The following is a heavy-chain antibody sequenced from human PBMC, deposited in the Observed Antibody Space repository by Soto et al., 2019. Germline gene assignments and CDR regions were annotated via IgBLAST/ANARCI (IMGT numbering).Heavy chain of an antibody. Sequence: SLRLSCAASGFTFSSYGMHWVRQAPGKGLEWVAVISYDGSNKYYADSVKGRFTISRDNSKNTLYLQMNSLRAEDTAVYYCAKDYGDYPIDYWGQGTLVTVSS. CDR2: ISYDGSNK. CDR1: GFTFSSYG. V-gene: IGHV3-30*18. J-gene: IGHJ4*02. CDR3: AKDYGDYPIDY. D-gene: IGHD4-17*01.